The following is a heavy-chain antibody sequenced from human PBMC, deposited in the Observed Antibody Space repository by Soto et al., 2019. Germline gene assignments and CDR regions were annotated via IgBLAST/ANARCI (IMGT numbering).Heavy chain of an antibody. CDR2: IKQDGSEK. CDR3: ARIAAAGPLKYYFDY. V-gene: IGHV3-7*05. D-gene: IGHD6-13*01. Sequence: GGSLRLSCAASGFTFSSYWMSWVRQAPGKGLEWVANIKQDGSEKYYVDSVKGRFTISRDNAKNSLYLQMNSLRAEDTAVYYCARIAAAGPLKYYFDYWGQGTLVTVSS. J-gene: IGHJ4*02. CDR1: GFTFSSYW.